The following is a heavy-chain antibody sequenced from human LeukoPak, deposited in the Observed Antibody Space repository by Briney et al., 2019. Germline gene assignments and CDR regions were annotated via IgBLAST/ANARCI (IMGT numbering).Heavy chain of an antibody. Sequence: SETLSLTCTVSGGSINSYYWGWIRQPPGKGLEWIGSKYYDGDTYYNPSLQSRVTILVDTSKNQFSLKLSSMTAADTAVYYCARTRSYCTSTTCYLYYFDYWGQGALVTVSS. D-gene: IGHD2-2*01. J-gene: IGHJ4*02. CDR1: GGSINSYY. V-gene: IGHV4-39*07. CDR3: ARTRSYCTSTTCYLYYFDY. CDR2: KYYDGDT.